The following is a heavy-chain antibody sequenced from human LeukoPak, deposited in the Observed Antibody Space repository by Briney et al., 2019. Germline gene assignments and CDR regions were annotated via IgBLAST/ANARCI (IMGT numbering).Heavy chain of an antibody. CDR2: ISGGGGSP. J-gene: IGHJ4*02. V-gene: IGHV3-23*01. D-gene: IGHD6-13*01. Sequence: GGSLRLSCAASGFTFSTYAMSWVRQAPGKGLEWVSGISGGGGSPDYADSVKDRFTISRDNSKNTLYLQMNSLRAEDTALYYCATDSSNWYFDFWGQGTLVTVSS. CDR1: GFTFSTYA. CDR3: ATDSSNWYFDF.